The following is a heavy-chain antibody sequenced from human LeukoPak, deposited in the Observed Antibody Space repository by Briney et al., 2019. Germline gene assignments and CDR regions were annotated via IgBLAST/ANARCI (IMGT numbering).Heavy chain of an antibody. Sequence: SETLSLTCTVSGGSISSYYWSWIRQPPGKGLEWIGYIYYSGSTNYNPSLKSRVTISVDTSKNQFSLKLSSVTAADTAVYYCARQFDSSTGLDYWGQGTLVTVSS. V-gene: IGHV4-59*08. CDR3: ARQFDSSTGLDY. CDR1: GGSISSYY. CDR2: IYYSGST. D-gene: IGHD6-13*01. J-gene: IGHJ4*02.